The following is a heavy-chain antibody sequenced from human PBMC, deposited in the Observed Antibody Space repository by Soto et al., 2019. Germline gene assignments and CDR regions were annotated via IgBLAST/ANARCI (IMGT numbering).Heavy chain of an antibody. D-gene: IGHD3-22*01. CDR3: VRDVGYYYDSSGSLGFDI. V-gene: IGHV4-61*01. CDR1: GDSVRSGTYF. CDR2: VYYSGST. Sequence: SETLSLTCPVSGDSVRSGTYFWSWIRQPPGKGLEWIGYVYYSGSTNYNPTLKSRLTMSVDTSKNQFSLKLSSVTAADTAVYYCVRDVGYYYDSSGSLGFDIWGQGTMVT. J-gene: IGHJ3*02.